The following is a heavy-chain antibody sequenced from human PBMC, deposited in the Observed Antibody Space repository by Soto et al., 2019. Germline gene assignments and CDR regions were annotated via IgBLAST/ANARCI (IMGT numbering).Heavy chain of an antibody. Sequence: ASINGLWKASGYPFPCHGKRWAGQAPGQEPEGKGWSSAYNGNTNYAQKLQGRVTMTTDTSTSTAYMELRSLRSDDTAVYYCARSELYDFVWGSYHEVDPDYYYGMDVWGQGTTVTVSS. D-gene: IGHD3-16*02. V-gene: IGHV1-18*01. CDR2: SSAYNGNT. CDR3: ARSELYDFVWGSYHEVDPDYYYGMDV. J-gene: IGHJ6*02. CDR1: GYPFPCHG.